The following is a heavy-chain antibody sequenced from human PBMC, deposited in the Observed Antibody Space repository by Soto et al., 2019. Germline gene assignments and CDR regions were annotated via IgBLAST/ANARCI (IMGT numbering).Heavy chain of an antibody. CDR3: AGDLKNYGYSLRGFDY. V-gene: IGHV3-48*01. CDR1: GFTFSTYG. D-gene: IGHD4-17*01. J-gene: IGHJ4*02. CDR2: ISSSSRTI. Sequence: EVQLVDSGGGLVQPGGSLRLSCAASGFTFSTYGMNWVRQAPGKGLEWGSYISSSSRTIYYADSVKGQFTISRDNADNSLFLQMNSLRAEDTAVYYCAGDLKNYGYSLRGFDYWGQGTLVTVSS.